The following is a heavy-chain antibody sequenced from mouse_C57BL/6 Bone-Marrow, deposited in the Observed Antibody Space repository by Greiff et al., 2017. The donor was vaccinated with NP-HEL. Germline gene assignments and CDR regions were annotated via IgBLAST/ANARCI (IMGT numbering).Heavy chain of an antibody. CDR1: GFTFSSYA. V-gene: IGHV5-9-1*02. J-gene: IGHJ4*01. CDR2: ISSGGDYI. CDR3: TRDRGPAMDY. Sequence: EVQVVESGEGLVKPGGSLKLSCAASGFTFSSYAMSWVRQTPEKRLEWVAYISSGGDYIYYADTVKGRFTISRDNARNTLYLQMSSLKSEDTAIDYCTRDRGPAMDYWGQGTSVTVSS.